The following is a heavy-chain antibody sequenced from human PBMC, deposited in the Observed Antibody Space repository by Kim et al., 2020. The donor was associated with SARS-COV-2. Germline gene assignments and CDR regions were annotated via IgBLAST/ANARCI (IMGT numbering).Heavy chain of an antibody. CDR1: GFRFSDYS. V-gene: IGHV3-48*02. CDR3: VRGLQYSFDF. CDR2: IRSGGGAI. D-gene: IGHD1-1*01. J-gene: IGHJ4*02. Sequence: GGSLRLSCTASGFRFSDYSMNWVRQAPGKGLEWVSYIRSGGGAIFYADSVRGRFIISRDDAKNSLFLHMNSLRDEDTANYYCVRGLQYSFDFWGQGILVTVSS.